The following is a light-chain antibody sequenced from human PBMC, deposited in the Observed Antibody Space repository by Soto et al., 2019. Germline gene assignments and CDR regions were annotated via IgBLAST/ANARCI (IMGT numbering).Light chain of an antibody. CDR2: EVS. CDR1: SSDVGGYNY. J-gene: IGLJ2*01. CDR3: SSYTSSSTVV. Sequence: QPASVSGSPGQSITISCTGTSSDVGGYNYVSWYQQRPGKAPKLMIYEVSNRPSGVSNRFSGSKSGNTASLTISGLQAEDEADYYCSSYTSSSTVVFGGGTKLTVL. V-gene: IGLV2-14*01.